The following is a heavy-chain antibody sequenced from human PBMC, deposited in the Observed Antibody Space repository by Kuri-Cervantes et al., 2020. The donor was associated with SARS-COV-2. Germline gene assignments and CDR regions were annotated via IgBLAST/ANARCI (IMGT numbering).Heavy chain of an antibody. J-gene: IGHJ3*02. CDR3: ARGYSYGYAVLDAFDI. CDR2: IRGSGGST. CDR1: GFTFSSYA. Sequence: GGSLRRLSCAASGFTFSSYAMSWVRQAPGKGLEWISAIRGSGGSTYYADSVKGRFTISRDNAKYSLDLQMNSLRTEDTAVYYCARGYSYGYAVLDAFDIWGQGTMVTVSS. V-gene: IGHV3-23*01. D-gene: IGHD5-18*01.